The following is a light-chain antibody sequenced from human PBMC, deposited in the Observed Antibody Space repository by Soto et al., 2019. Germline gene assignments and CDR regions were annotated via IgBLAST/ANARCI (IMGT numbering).Light chain of an antibody. V-gene: IGKV3-20*01. CDR2: AVS. Sequence: EIVMTQSPATLSVSPGERATLSCRASQSIPSSSSLAWYQQKPGQAPRLLIYAVSTRATGIPDRFSGSGSGTDFTLTISRLEPEDFAVYFCQQYGSSPTFGQGTRVEIK. CDR1: QSIPSSSS. CDR3: QQYGSSPT. J-gene: IGKJ1*01.